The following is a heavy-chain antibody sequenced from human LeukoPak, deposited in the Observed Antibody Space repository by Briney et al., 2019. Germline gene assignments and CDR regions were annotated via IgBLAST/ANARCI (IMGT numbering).Heavy chain of an antibody. CDR3: AKRGYSSSWLSFSDS. J-gene: IGHJ4*02. CDR2: ISGSGGST. Sequence: PGGSLRPSCAASAFSISSYAMSWVRQGPGKGLEWVSAISGSGGSTYYADSVKGRFTISRDNSKNTVYLEMNSLRAEDTAVYYCAKRGYSSSWLSFSDSWGQGTLVTVSS. CDR1: AFSISSYA. V-gene: IGHV3-23*01. D-gene: IGHD6-13*01.